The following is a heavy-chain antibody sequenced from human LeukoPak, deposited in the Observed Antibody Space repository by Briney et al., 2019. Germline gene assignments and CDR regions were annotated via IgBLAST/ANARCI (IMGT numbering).Heavy chain of an antibody. V-gene: IGHV1-69*01. D-gene: IGHD3-22*01. Sequence: SLKVSCKASGGTFSSYAISWVRQAPGQGLQWMGGIIPIFGTANYAQKFQGRVTITADESTSTAYMELSSLRSEDTAVYYCARAYYYDSSAQSTPFDYWGQGTLVTVSS. CDR1: GGTFSSYA. CDR2: IIPIFGTA. J-gene: IGHJ4*02. CDR3: ARAYYYDSSAQSTPFDY.